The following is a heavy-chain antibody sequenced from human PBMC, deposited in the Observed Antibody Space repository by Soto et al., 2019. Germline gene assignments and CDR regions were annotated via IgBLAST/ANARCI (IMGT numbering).Heavy chain of an antibody. V-gene: IGHV4-59*01. J-gene: IGHJ5*02. D-gene: IGHD7-27*01. CDR2: IYYSGST. CDR3: ARAWGFGRVHKWVGP. CDR1: GGSISSYY. Sequence: SETLSLTCPVSGGSISSYYWSWIRQPPGKGREWIGYIYYSGSTNYNPSLKSRVTVSVDTSKNQFSLKLSSVTAADTAVYYCARAWGFGRVHKWVGPWGQGALVTVSA.